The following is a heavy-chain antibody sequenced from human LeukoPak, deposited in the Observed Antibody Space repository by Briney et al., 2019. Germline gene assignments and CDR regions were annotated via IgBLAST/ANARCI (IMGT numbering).Heavy chain of an antibody. J-gene: IGHJ4*02. CDR2: LSGGGGST. CDR1: GFTFSSYA. D-gene: IGHD2-2*01. CDR3: ARVWCSSTSCYLGYFDY. Sequence: GGSLRLSCAASGFTFSSYAMSWVRQAPGKGLEWVSTLSGGGGSTYYADSVKGRFTISRDNAKNSLYLQMNSLRAEDTAVYYCARVWCSSTSCYLGYFDYWGQGTLVTVSS. V-gene: IGHV3-23*01.